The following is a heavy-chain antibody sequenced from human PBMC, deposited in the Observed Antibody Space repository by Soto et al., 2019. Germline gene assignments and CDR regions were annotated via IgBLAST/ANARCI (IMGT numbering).Heavy chain of an antibody. CDR3: ARLDFTGSYLSYDY. CDR1: GGYINNYY. Sequence: PSETLSLTYTVSGGYINNYYWTWIRQPPGKGLEWIGNIYDSGRTNYNPSLKSRVTMSVDMAKNQFSLKLDSVTAADSAVFFCARLDFTGSYLSYDYWGPGTLVTVSS. J-gene: IGHJ4*02. CDR2: IYDSGRT. V-gene: IGHV4-59*01. D-gene: IGHD1-26*01.